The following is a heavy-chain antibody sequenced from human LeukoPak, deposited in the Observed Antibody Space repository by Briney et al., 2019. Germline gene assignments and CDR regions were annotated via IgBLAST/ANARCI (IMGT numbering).Heavy chain of an antibody. CDR2: TIPIVGVE. Sequence: SVTVSCKVSGGTFSKNSISWVRQAPGQGLEWMGRTIPIVGVEHYAQKFQGRVTITADMSTSTAYMDLSSLRSDDTAVYYCARVKAVGVPVAIDAYFDYGMDVWGQGTTVIVSS. D-gene: IGHD3-16*01. CDR1: GGTFSKNS. V-gene: IGHV1-69*02. J-gene: IGHJ6*02. CDR3: ARVKAVGVPVAIDAYFDYGMDV.